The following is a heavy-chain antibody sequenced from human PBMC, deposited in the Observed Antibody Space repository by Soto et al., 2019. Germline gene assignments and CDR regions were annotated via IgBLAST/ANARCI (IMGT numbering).Heavy chain of an antibody. V-gene: IGHV4-59*01. CDR3: ARGKAWYSSSWYGLDP. CDR2: IYYSGST. CDR1: GGSISSYY. D-gene: IGHD6-13*01. J-gene: IGHJ5*02. Sequence: SETLSLTCTVSGGSISSYYWSWIRRPPGKGLEWIGYIYYSGSTNYNPSLKSRVTISVDTSKNQFSLKLSSVTAADTAVYYCARGKAWYSSSWYGLDPWGQGTLVTVSS.